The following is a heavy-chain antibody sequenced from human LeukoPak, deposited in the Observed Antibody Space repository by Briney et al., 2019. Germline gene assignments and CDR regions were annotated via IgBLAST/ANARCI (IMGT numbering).Heavy chain of an antibody. V-gene: IGHV4-59*01. CDR3: ARLGYSSGWSY. CDR1: GGSISSYY. CDR2: IYYSGST. Sequence: PSETLSLTCTVSGGSISSYYWSWIRQPPGKGLEWIGYIYYSGSTNYNPSLKSRVTISVDTSKNQFSLKLSSVTAADTAVYYCARLGYSSGWSYWGQGTLVAVSS. D-gene: IGHD6-19*01. J-gene: IGHJ4*02.